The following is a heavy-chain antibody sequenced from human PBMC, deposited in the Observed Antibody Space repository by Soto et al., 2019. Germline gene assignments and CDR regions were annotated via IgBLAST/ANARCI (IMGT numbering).Heavy chain of an antibody. J-gene: IGHJ6*02. CDR3: ARDLWGYCGADCYPLDV. D-gene: IGHD2-21*02. V-gene: IGHV4-59*01. Sequence: VRLQESVPGLVKPSETLSLTCKVSCGSISSYYWSWIRQPPGKGLEWIGYMYNTGSTIYNPSLKSRVTISVVTSKDQFFLKLNSVTAADTAVYYCARDLWGYCGADCYPLDVWGQGTTVTVSS. CDR2: MYNTGST. CDR1: CGSISSYY.